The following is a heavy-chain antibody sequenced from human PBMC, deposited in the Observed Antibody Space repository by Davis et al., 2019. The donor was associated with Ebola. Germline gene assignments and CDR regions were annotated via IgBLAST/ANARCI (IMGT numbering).Heavy chain of an antibody. J-gene: IGHJ6*02. V-gene: IGHV3-11*06. CDR2: ISSSSSYT. D-gene: IGHD2-2*02. Sequence: GESLNTSCAASGFVFSDYYMSWIRQAPRKGLEWVSYISSSSSYTNYPDSEKGRFTISRDNAKNSLYLQMNSLRAEDTTVYYCARERCSSNSCYTGGGNYYYGMDVWGQGTTVTVSS. CDR1: GFVFSDYY. CDR3: ARERCSSNSCYTGGGNYYYGMDV.